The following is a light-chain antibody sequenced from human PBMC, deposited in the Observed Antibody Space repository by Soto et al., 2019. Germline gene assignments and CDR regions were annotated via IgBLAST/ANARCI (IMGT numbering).Light chain of an antibody. V-gene: IGKV3-11*01. CDR1: QSVGIY. Sequence: EIVLTQSPDTLSLSPGERATLSCRASQSVGIYLAWYQQKPGQAPRLLIYDASNRATGIPARFSGTGSGTEFGLTISSLEPEDSAVYYCQQYNNWPPITFGQGTRLEIK. J-gene: IGKJ5*01. CDR2: DAS. CDR3: QQYNNWPPIT.